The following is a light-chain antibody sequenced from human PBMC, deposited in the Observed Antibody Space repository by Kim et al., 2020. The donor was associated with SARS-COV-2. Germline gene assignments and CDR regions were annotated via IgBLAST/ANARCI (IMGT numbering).Light chain of an antibody. Sequence: GQSITISCTGTSRDVGGYNYVSWYQQHPGKAPKLIVYDVTKRPSGASNRFSGSKSGNTASPTISGLQAEDEADYYCSSYTSSSSWVFGGGTQLTVL. CDR3: SSYTSSSSWV. J-gene: IGLJ3*02. V-gene: IGLV2-14*04. CDR2: DVT. CDR1: SRDVGGYNY.